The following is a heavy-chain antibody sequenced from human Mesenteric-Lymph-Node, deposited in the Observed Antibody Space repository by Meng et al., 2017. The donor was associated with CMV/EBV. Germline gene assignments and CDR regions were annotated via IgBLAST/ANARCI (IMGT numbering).Heavy chain of an antibody. CDR3: ARGRPGYCSGGSCYQPFDY. D-gene: IGHD2-15*01. CDR2: INHSGST. CDR1: SFNGYY. J-gene: IGHJ4*02. V-gene: IGHV4-34*01. Sequence: SFNGYYWSWNRQPPGKGLEWIGEINHSGSTNYNPSLKSRVTISVDTSKNQFSLKLSSVTAAGTAVYYCARGRPGYCSGGSCYQPFDYWGQGTLVTVSS.